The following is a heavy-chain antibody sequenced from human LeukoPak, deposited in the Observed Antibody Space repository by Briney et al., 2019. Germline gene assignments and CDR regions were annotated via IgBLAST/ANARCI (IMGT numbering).Heavy chain of an antibody. V-gene: IGHV5-51*01. CDR1: GYSFTSYW. Sequence: GESLKISCKGSGYSFTSYWIGWVRQMPGKGLEWMGIIYPGDSDTRYSPSFQGQVTISADKSISTAYLQWSSLKASDTAMYYCARPHYYDFWSGYYSRGAFDIWGQGTMVTVSS. D-gene: IGHD3-3*01. CDR3: ARPHYYDFWSGYYSRGAFDI. CDR2: IYPGDSDT. J-gene: IGHJ3*02.